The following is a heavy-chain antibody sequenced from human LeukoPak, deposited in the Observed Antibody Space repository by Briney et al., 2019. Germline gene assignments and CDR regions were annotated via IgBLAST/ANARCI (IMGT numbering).Heavy chain of an antibody. V-gene: IGHV4-30-4*01. CDR2: IYYSRST. J-gene: IGHJ4*02. D-gene: IGHD5-24*01. CDR1: GASISSGGYY. CDR3: ARDGYNSGYFDY. Sequence: SETLSLTCTVSGASISSGGYYWNWIRQPPGKGLEWIGYIYYSRSTSYSPSLKNRLTISVDTSKNQFSLKLSSVTAADTAVYYCARDGYNSGYFDYWGQGTLVTVSS.